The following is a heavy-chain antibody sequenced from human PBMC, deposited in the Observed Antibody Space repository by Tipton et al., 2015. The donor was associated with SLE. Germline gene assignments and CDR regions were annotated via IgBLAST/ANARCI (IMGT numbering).Heavy chain of an antibody. CDR1: GGSISSYY. V-gene: IGHV4-59*01. CDR3: ARDPYGDTHFDL. D-gene: IGHD4-17*01. J-gene: IGHJ2*01. CDR2: IYYSGST. Sequence: TLSLTCTVSGGSISSYYWSWIRQPPGKGLEWIGYIYYSGSTNYNPSLKSRVTISVDTSKNQFSLKLSSVTAADTAVYYCARDPYGDTHFDLWGRGTLVTVSS.